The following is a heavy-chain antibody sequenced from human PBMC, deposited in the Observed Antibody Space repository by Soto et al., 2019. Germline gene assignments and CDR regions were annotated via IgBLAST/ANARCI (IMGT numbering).Heavy chain of an antibody. Sequence: LSLTCAVSGYSISSGYYWGWIRQPPGKGLEWIGSIDYNGVTYSNPSLKSRVTISRDTSKNQFSLKLTSVTAADTALYYCGKVLVGATGHTDSDSWGPGTLVTVSS. CDR2: IDYNGVT. J-gene: IGHJ4*02. V-gene: IGHV4-38-2*01. D-gene: IGHD2-15*01. CDR3: GKVLVGATGHTDSDS. CDR1: GYSISSGYY.